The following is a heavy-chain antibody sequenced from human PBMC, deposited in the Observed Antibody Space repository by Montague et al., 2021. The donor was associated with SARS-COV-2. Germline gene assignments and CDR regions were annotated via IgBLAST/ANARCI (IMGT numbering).Heavy chain of an antibody. CDR1: GFSLSTSGMC. V-gene: IGHV2-70*11. Sequence: PALVKPTQTLTLTCTFSGFSLSTSGMCVSWIRQPPGKALEWLARIDWDDDKYYSTSLKTRLTISKDTSKNQVALTMTNMDPVDTATYYCARRTYDILTGYDYGMDVWGQGTTVTVS. CDR3: ARRTYDILTGYDYGMDV. J-gene: IGHJ6*02. CDR2: IDWDDDK. D-gene: IGHD3-9*01.